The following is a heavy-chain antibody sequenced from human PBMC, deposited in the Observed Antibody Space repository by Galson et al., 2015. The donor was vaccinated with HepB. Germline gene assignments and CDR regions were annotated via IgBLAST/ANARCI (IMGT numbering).Heavy chain of an antibody. D-gene: IGHD5-18*01. J-gene: IGHJ4*02. CDR3: ARSGYSYATGYYFDY. CDR2: IYYTGST. V-gene: IGHV4-59*01. Sequence: SETLSLTCTVSGGSISNYYWSWIRQPPGMGLEWIGFIYYTGSTNYNASLKSRVTISLDTSKSQFSLKLTSVTAADTAVYFCARSGYSYATGYYFDYWGRGTLVTVSS. CDR1: GGSISNYY.